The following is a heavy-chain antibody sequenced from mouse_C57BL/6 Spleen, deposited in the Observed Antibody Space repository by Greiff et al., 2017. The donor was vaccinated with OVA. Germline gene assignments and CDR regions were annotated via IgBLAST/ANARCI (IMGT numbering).Heavy chain of an antibody. Sequence: EVQLVESEGGLVQPGSSMKLSCTASGFTFSDYYMAWVRQVPEKGLEWVANINYDGSSTYYLDSLKSRFIISRDNAKYNLYLQMSSLKSEDTPTYYCARGPYYSNYEWYFDYWGQGTTLTVSS. J-gene: IGHJ2*01. CDR2: INYDGSST. V-gene: IGHV5-16*01. CDR1: GFTFSDYY. CDR3: ARGPYYSNYEWYFDY. D-gene: IGHD2-5*01.